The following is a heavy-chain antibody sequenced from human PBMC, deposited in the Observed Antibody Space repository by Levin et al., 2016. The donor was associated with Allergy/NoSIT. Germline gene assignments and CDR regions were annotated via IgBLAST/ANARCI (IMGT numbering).Heavy chain of an antibody. CDR3: AKDLSSYYYDSSGYYHAPRFDY. CDR1: GFTFSSYA. J-gene: IGHJ4*02. D-gene: IGHD3-22*01. CDR2: ISGSGGST. V-gene: IGHV3-23*01. Sequence: GESLKISCAASGFTFSSYAMSWVRQAPGKGLEWVSAISGSGGSTYYADSVKGRFTISRDNSKNTLYLQMNSLRAEDTAVYYCAKDLSSYYYDSSGYYHAPRFDYWGQGTLVTVSS.